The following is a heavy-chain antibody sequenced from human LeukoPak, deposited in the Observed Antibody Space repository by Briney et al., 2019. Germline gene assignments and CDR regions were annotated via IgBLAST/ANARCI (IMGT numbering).Heavy chain of an antibody. CDR3: AKHRYSSSTNYYIDS. V-gene: IGHV4-4*07. CDR1: GGSITTYY. D-gene: IGHD6-6*01. Sequence: PSETLSLTCSVSGGSITTYYWSWIRQPAGKGLEWIGRINTSGSTNYNPSLKSRVTMSVDTSKNQFSLKLSSVTAADTAVYYCAKHRYSSSTNYYIDSWGQGTLVTVSS. CDR2: INTSGST. J-gene: IGHJ4*02.